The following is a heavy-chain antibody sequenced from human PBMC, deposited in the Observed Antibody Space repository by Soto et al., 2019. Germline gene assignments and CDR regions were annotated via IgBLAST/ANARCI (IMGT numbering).Heavy chain of an antibody. J-gene: IGHJ6*03. V-gene: IGHV3-64*04. CDR3: ARARGGDIVVVVAEYYYYMDV. Sequence: PGGSLRLSCAASGFTFSSYAMHWVRQAPGKGLEYVSAISSNGGSTYYANSVKGRFTISRDNAKNSLYLQMNSLRAEDTAVYYCARARGGDIVVVVAEYYYYMDVWGKGTTVTVSS. CDR2: ISSNGGST. D-gene: IGHD2-15*01. CDR1: GFTFSSYA.